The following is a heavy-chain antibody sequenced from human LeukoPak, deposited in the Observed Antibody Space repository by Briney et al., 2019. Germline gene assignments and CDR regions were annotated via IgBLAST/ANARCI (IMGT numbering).Heavy chain of an antibody. D-gene: IGHD1/OR15-1a*01. Sequence: GASVKVSCTASGYTFTSYDISWVRQATGQGLEWMGWMNPNSGNTGYAQKFQGRVTMTRNTSISTAYMELSSLRSEDTAVYYCARSGTRAAARRSNWFDPWGQGTLVTVSS. J-gene: IGHJ5*02. CDR2: MNPNSGNT. CDR1: GYTFTSYD. CDR3: ARSGTRAAARRSNWFDP. V-gene: IGHV1-8*01.